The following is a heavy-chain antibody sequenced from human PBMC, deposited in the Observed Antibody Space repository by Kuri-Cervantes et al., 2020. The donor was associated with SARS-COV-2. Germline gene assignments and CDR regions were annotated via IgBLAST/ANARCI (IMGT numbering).Heavy chain of an antibody. J-gene: IGHJ3*02. CDR2: NYYSGST. CDR3: ARRKLGGAFDI. V-gene: IGHV4-59*12. CDR1: GGSISSYY. Sequence: GSLRLSCTVSGGSISSYYWSWIRQPPGKGLEWIGYNYYSGSTNYNPSLKSRVTISVDTSKNQFSLKLSSVTAADTTVYYCARRKLGGAFDIWGQGTMVTVSS. D-gene: IGHD1-14*01.